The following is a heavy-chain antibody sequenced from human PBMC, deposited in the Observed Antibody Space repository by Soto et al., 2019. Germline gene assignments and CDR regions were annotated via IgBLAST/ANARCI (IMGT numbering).Heavy chain of an antibody. V-gene: IGHV1-69*06. CDR3: ARGPSIAAAGQRNYYYYYGMDV. D-gene: IGHD6-13*01. CDR1: GCTLSSDA. J-gene: IGHJ6*02. CDR2: IIPIFGTA. Sequence: AFLVNRAWKGFGCTLSSDAISWVRQATGQGLEWMGGIIPIFGTANYAQKFQGRVTITADKSTSTAYMELSSLRSEDTAVYYCARGPSIAAAGQRNYYYYYGMDVWGQGTTVTVSS.